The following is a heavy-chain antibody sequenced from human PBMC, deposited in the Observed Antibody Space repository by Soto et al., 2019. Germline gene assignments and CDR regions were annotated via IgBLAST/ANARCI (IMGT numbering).Heavy chain of an antibody. Sequence: GASVKVSCKASGGTFSSYAISWVRQAPGQGLEWMGGIIPIFGTANYAQKFQGRVTITADKSTSTAYMELSSLRSEDTAVYYCASNSFYDFWSGYYQVVGGMDVWGQGTTVTVS. CDR1: GGTFSSYA. J-gene: IGHJ6*02. CDR3: ASNSFYDFWSGYYQVVGGMDV. V-gene: IGHV1-69*06. CDR2: IIPIFGTA. D-gene: IGHD3-3*01.